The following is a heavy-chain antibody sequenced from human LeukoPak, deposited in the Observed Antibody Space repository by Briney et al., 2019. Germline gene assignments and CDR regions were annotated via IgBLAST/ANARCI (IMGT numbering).Heavy chain of an antibody. J-gene: IGHJ4*02. D-gene: IGHD2-2*01. CDR3: ARELGYCSSTSCWGDY. CDR2: INPSGGST. CDR1: GYTFTSYY. V-gene: IGHV1-46*01. Sequence: GASVKVSCKASGYTFTSYYMHWVRQAPGQGLEWMGIINPSGGSTSYAQKFQGRVTMTRDTSTSTVYMELSSLRSEDTAVYYCARELGYCSSTSCWGDYWGQGILVSVSS.